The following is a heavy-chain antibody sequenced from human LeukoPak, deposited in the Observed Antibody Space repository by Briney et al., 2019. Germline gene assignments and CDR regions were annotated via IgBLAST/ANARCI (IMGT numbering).Heavy chain of an antibody. CDR1: GYTFLIFW. Sequence: GESLKIFCEGCGYTFLIFWRAWARQVPGKGLEGGGIIYSSDCDTRYSPSFQGQVTISGEKSINTAYLEESALKAADTAMYYWARQGGESDPALSGINYNYGLGVWGQGTTVTVSS. CDR2: IYSSDCDT. D-gene: IGHD5-18*01. J-gene: IGHJ6*02. CDR3: ARQGGESDPALSGINYNYGLGV. V-gene: IGHV5-51*01.